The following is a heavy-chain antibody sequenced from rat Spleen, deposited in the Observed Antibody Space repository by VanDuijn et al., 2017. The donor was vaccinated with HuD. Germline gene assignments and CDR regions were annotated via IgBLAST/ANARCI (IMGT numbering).Heavy chain of an antibody. V-gene: IGHV5-31*01. D-gene: IGHD4-6*01. Sequence: EVQLVESGGGLVQPGGSMKLSCAASGFKFSDYWMTWIRQAPGKGLEWVTSISTTGDSTYYADSVKGRFTLSRDNAKSTLYLQMDSLRSEDTATYYCARHWGYWGQGVMVTVSS. J-gene: IGHJ2*01. CDR2: ISTTGDST. CDR1: GFKFSDYW. CDR3: ARHWGY.